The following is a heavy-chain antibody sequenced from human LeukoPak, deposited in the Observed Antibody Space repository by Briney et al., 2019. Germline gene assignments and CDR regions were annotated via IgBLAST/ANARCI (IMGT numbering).Heavy chain of an antibody. CDR2: ISYDGSNK. D-gene: IGHD3-3*01. J-gene: IGHJ4*02. CDR1: GFTFSSYA. CDR3: AKDQRPAITFYDFWSGPVYYFDY. Sequence: GRSLRLSCAVSGFTFSSYAMHWVRQAPGKGLEWVAVISYDGSNKYYADSVKGRFTISRDNSKNTLYLQMNSLRAEDTAVYYCAKDQRPAITFYDFWSGPVYYFDYWGQGTLVTVSS. V-gene: IGHV3-30-3*01.